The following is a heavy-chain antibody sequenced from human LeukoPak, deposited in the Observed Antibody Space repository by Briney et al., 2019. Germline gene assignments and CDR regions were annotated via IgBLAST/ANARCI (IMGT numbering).Heavy chain of an antibody. D-gene: IGHD4-17*01. J-gene: IGHJ3*02. V-gene: IGHV1-69*01. Sequence: SVKVSCKASGGTFSSYAISWARQAPGQGLEWMGGIIPIFGTANYAQKFQGRVTITADESTSTAYMELSSLRSEDTAVYYCASPHDYGDYVYAFDIWGQGTMVTVSS. CDR1: GGTFSSYA. CDR3: ASPHDYGDYVYAFDI. CDR2: IIPIFGTA.